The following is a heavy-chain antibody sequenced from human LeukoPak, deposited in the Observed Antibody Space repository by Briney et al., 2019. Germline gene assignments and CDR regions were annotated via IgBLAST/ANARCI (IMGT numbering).Heavy chain of an antibody. CDR1: GGSISSYY. Sequence: SETLSLTCTVSGGSISSYYWSWIRQPPGKGLEWIGYIYYSGSTNYNPSLKSRVTISVDTSKSQFSLKLSSVTAADTAVYYCARTYSGYDRYYYYYMDVWGKGTTVTISS. D-gene: IGHD5-12*01. J-gene: IGHJ6*03. CDR2: IYYSGST. CDR3: ARTYSGYDRYYYYYMDV. V-gene: IGHV4-59*01.